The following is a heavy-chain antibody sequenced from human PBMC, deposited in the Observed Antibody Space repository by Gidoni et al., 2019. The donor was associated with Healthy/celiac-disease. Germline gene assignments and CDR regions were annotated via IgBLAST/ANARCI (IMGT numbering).Heavy chain of an antibody. V-gene: IGHV4-34*01. CDR2: INHSGST. J-gene: IGHJ5*02. D-gene: IGHD2-2*01. Sequence: QVQLQQWGAGLLKPSATLSLTCAVYGESFSGYYWSWLRQPPGKGLEWIGEINHSGSTKYTPSLKSRVTISTDTSKNQFSLKLSSVTAADTAVYYCARGRVLPAWFHPWGQGTLVTVSS. CDR3: ARGRVLPAWFHP. CDR1: GESFSGYY.